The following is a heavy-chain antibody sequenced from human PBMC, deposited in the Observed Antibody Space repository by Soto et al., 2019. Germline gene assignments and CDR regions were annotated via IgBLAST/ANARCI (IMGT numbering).Heavy chain of an antibody. Sequence: EVQLLESGGGLVQPGGSLRLSCAASGFTFSSYAMSWVRQAPGKGMEWVSTISDSDGRTYYADPVKGRFTVSRDISRNSLYLQMNSLRAEDTAVYYCAKVLTTVTTGWFDSWGQGTLVTVSS. J-gene: IGHJ5*01. CDR1: GFTFSSYA. CDR2: ISDSDGRT. CDR3: AKVLTTVTTGWFDS. D-gene: IGHD4-17*01. V-gene: IGHV3-23*01.